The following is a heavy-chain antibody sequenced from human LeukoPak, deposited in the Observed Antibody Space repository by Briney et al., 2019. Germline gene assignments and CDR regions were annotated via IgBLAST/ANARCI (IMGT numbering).Heavy chain of an antibody. Sequence: ASVKVSCKASGYTFTDYYIHWVRQAPGQRLEWMGWINAGNGNTKYSQKFQGRVTITADESTSTAYMELSSLRSEDTAVYYCARGVGHFDYWGQGTLVTVSS. CDR1: GYTFTDYY. J-gene: IGHJ4*02. CDR3: ARGVGHFDY. CDR2: INAGNGNT. V-gene: IGHV1/OR15-3*02.